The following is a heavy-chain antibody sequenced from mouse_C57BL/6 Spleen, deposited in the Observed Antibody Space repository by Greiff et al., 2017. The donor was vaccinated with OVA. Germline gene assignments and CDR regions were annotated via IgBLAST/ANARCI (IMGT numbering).Heavy chain of an antibody. CDR2: INPSTGGS. V-gene: IGHV1-42*01. CDR3: ARRGYSNYDWYFDV. CDR1: GFSFTGYY. J-gene: IGHJ1*03. D-gene: IGHD2-5*01. Sequence: VQLQQSGPELVQPGASVKISCKASGFSFTGYYMNWVKQSPEKSLEWIGEINPSTGGSTYNQKFKAKATLTVDKSSSTTYMQLKSLTSEDSAVDYCARRGYSNYDWYFDVWGTGTTVTVSS.